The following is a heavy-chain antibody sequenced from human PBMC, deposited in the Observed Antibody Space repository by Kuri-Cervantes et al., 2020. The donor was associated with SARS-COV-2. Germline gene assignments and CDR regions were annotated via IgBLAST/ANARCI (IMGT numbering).Heavy chain of an antibody. CDR1: GGSISSSSYY. CDR3: ARAGDNWGQGDDAFDI. CDR2: INHSGST. J-gene: IGHJ3*02. Sequence: GSLRLSCTVSGGSISSSSYYWGWIRQPPGKGLEWIGEINHSGSTNYSPSLKSRVTISVDTSKNQFSLKLSSVTAADTAVYYCARAGDNWGQGDDAFDIWGQGTMVTVSS. D-gene: IGHD7-27*01. V-gene: IGHV4-39*07.